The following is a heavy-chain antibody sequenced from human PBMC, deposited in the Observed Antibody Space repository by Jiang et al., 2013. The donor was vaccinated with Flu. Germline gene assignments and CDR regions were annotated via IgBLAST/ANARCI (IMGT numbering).Heavy chain of an antibody. Sequence: GSGLVKPSQTLSLTCAVSGGSISSGGYSWSWIRQPPGKGLEWIGYIYHSGSTYYNPSLKSRVTISVDRSKNQFSLKLSSVTAADTAVYYCARGIVATMGYYFDYWGQGTLVTVSS. J-gene: IGHJ4*02. CDR1: GGSISSGGYS. V-gene: IGHV4-30-2*01. CDR3: ARGIVATMGYYFDY. D-gene: IGHD5-12*01. CDR2: IYHSGST.